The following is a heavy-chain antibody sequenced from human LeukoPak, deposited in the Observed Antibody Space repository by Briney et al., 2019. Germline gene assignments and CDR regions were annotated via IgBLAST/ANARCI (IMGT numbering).Heavy chain of an antibody. Sequence: ASVKVSCKASGYTFTRYTVHWVRQAPGQRLEWMGWISAYNGNTNYAQKLQGRVTMTTDTSTSTAYMELRSLRSDDTAVYYCARVRSGYGDYWGQGTLVTVSS. CDR3: ARVRSGYGDY. CDR1: GYTFTRYT. J-gene: IGHJ4*02. CDR2: ISAYNGNT. D-gene: IGHD5-12*01. V-gene: IGHV1-18*01.